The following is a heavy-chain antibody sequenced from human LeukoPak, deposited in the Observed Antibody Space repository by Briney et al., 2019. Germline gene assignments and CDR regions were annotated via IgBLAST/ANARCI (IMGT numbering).Heavy chain of an antibody. Sequence: SETLSLTCAVYGGSFSGYYWSWIRQPPGKGLEWIGEINHSGSTNYNPSLKSRATISVDTSKNQFSLKLSSVTAADTAVYYCARGNRDGYNYWGQGTMVTVSS. CDR1: GGSFSGYY. J-gene: IGHJ3*01. CDR2: INHSGST. V-gene: IGHV4-34*01. D-gene: IGHD5-24*01. CDR3: ARGNRDGYNY.